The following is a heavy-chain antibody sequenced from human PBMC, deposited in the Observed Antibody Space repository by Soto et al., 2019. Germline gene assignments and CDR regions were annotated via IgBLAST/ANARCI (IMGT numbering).Heavy chain of an antibody. Sequence: SVKVSCKASGGNFSSYAISWVRQAPGQGLEWMGGIIPIFGTANYAQKFQGRVTLTADESTSTAYMELSSLRSEDTAVYYCARGGYCSSTSCYKVGYSYGDYYYGMDVWGQGTTVTVSS. V-gene: IGHV1-69*13. J-gene: IGHJ6*02. CDR3: ARGGYCSSTSCYKVGYSYGDYYYGMDV. D-gene: IGHD2-2*02. CDR1: GGNFSSYA. CDR2: IIPIFGTA.